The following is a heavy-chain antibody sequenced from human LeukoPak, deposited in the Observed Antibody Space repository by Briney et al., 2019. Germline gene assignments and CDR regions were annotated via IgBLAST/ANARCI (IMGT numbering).Heavy chain of an antibody. Sequence: SCKVSGYTLTELSMHWVRQAPGKGLEWVSSISSSSSYIYYADSVKGRFTISRDNAKNSLYLQMNSLRAEDTAVYYCVVTSDYYYYYMDVWGKGTTVTVSS. V-gene: IGHV3-21*01. CDR1: GYTLTELS. CDR3: VVTSDYYYYYMDV. J-gene: IGHJ6*03. D-gene: IGHD2/OR15-2a*01. CDR2: ISSSSSYI.